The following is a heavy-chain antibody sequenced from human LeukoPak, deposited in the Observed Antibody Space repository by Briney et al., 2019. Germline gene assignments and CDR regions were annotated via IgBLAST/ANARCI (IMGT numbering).Heavy chain of an antibody. V-gene: IGHV1-8*01. CDR3: ARDLSSSWYLRGYMDV. CDR2: MNPNSGNT. J-gene: IGHJ6*03. CDR1: GYTFTSYD. Sequence: GASVKVSCKASGYTFTSYDINWVRQATGQGLEWMGWMNPNSGNTGYAQKFQGRDTMTRNTSISTAYMELSSLRSEDTAVYYCARDLSSSWYLRGYMDVWGKGTTVNVSS. D-gene: IGHD6-13*01.